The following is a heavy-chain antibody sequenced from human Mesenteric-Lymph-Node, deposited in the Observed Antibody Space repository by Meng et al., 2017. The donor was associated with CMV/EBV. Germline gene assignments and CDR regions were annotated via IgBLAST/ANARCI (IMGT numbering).Heavy chain of an antibody. CDR1: GGSISSSTYY. CDR2: IKYSGST. J-gene: IGHJ4*02. Sequence: SETLSLTCTVSGGSISSSTYYWGWIRQSPGKGLEWIGSIKYSGSTYYNPPLKSRVTISVDTSKNQFSLKLSSVTAADTAVYYCARARFNYFDSSGDPPDYWGQGTLVTVSS. CDR3: ARARFNYFDSSGDPPDY. D-gene: IGHD3-22*01. V-gene: IGHV4-39*07.